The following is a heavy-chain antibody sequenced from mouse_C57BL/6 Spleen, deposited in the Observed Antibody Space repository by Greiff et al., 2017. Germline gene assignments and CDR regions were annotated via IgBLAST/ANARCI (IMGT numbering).Heavy chain of an antibody. CDR1: GYTFTSYW. CDR2: IYPGSGST. J-gene: IGHJ3*01. CDR3: AREGYGSYWVAY. V-gene: IGHV1-55*01. Sequence: VQLQQPGAELVKPGASVKMSCKASGYTFTSYWITWVKQRPGQGLEWIGDIYPGSGSTNYNEKFKSKATLTVDTASSTAYMQLSSLTAEDSAVYYCAREGYGSYWVAYWGQGTLVTVSA. D-gene: IGHD1-1*02.